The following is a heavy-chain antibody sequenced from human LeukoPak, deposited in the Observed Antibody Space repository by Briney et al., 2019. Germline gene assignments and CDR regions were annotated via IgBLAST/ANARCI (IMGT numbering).Heavy chain of an antibody. V-gene: IGHV3-33*01. CDR1: GFTFSSYG. Sequence: GGSLRLSCAASGFTFSSYGMHWVRQAPGKGLEWVAVIWYDGSNKYYADSVKGRFTISRDNSKNTLYLQMDSLRAEDTAVYYCVRDGGVSGYDLLDYWGQGTLVTVSS. CDR3: VRDGGVSGYDLLDY. CDR2: IWYDGSNK. J-gene: IGHJ4*02. D-gene: IGHD5-12*01.